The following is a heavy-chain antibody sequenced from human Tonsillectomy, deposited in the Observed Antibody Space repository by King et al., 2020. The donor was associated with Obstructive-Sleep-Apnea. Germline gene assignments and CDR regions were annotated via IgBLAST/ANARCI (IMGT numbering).Heavy chain of an antibody. V-gene: IGHV1-18*04. CDR1: GYPPPPPP. D-gene: IGHD6-6*01. J-gene: IGHJ4*02. CDR2: PPPPPPPT. Sequence: QLVQSGAEVKKPGASVKVSCKASGYPPPPPPPPPPPPPPPPPPPPPPPPPPPPPPTNYAQKLQGRVTMTTDTSTSTAYMELRSLRSDDTAVYYCARVYRSSFHFDYWGQGTLVTVSS. CDR3: ARVYRSSFHFDY.